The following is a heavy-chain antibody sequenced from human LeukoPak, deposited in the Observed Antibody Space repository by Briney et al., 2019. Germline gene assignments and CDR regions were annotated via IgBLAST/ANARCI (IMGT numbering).Heavy chain of an antibody. CDR3: ARGVPGYYDSSGYSDGMDV. CDR1: GGSFSGYY. J-gene: IGHJ6*02. CDR2: INHSGST. Sequence: SETLSLTCAVYGGSFSGYYWSWIRQPPGKGLEWIGEINHSGSTNYNPSLKSRVTISVDTSKNQFSLKLSSATAADTAVYYCARGVPGYYDSSGYSDGMDVWGQGTTVTVSS. D-gene: IGHD3-22*01. V-gene: IGHV4-34*01.